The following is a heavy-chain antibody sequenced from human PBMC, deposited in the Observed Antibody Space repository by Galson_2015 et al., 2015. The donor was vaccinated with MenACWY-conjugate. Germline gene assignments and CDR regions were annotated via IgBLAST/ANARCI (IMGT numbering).Heavy chain of an antibody. V-gene: IGHV3-23*01. J-gene: IGHJ4*02. Sequence: SLRLSCAASGFSLTTYAMSWVRQVPGEGPEWVSGISGGGGGSTYYADFVKGRFAISKDNSKNTLYLQMNTLRAEDTAVYYCAKEAAVIGAPRFDNWGQGTLVTVSS. D-gene: IGHD4-11*01. CDR3: AKEAAVIGAPRFDN. CDR1: GFSLTTYA. CDR2: ISGGGGGST.